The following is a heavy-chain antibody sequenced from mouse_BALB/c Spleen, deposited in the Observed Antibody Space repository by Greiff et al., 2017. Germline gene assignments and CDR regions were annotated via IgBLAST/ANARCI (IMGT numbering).Heavy chain of an antibody. CDR3: ARHEEDGSYRGYDAMDY. CDR1: GYTFTEYI. CDR2: FYPGSGSI. J-gene: IGHJ4*01. D-gene: IGHD1-1*02. Sequence: QVQLKQSGAELVKPGASVKLSCKASGYTFTEYIIHWVKQRSGQGLEWIGWFYPGSGSIKYNENFKDKATLTADKSSSTVYMELSRLTSEDSAVYFCARHEEDGSYRGYDAMDYWGQGTSVTVSS. V-gene: IGHV1-62-2*01.